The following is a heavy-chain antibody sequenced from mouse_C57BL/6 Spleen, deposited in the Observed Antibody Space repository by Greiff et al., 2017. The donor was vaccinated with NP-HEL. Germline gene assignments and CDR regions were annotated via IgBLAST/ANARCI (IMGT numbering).Heavy chain of an antibody. J-gene: IGHJ4*01. Sequence: DVQLVESGGGLVKPGGSLKLSCAASGFTFSDYGMHWVRQAPEKGLDWVAYISSGSSTIYYADTVKGRFTISRDNAKNTLFLQMTSLRSEDTAMYYCARPNWERGGCYAMDYWGQGTSVTVSS. CDR1: GFTFSDYG. CDR3: ARPNWERGGCYAMDY. CDR2: ISSGSSTI. V-gene: IGHV5-17*01. D-gene: IGHD4-1*01.